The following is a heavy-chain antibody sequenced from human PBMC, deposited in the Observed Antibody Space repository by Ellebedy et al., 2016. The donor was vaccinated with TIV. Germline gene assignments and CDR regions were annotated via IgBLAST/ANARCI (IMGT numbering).Heavy chain of an antibody. CDR2: IYYSGST. Sequence: MPGGSLRLSCTVSGGSINSDAYYWVWIRQPPGKGLEWIGSIYYSGSTYYSPPLKSRLTMSVDTSKNQFSLNLSSVTAADTAVYDCANTPSSRFDTPNFWGQGALVTVSS. V-gene: IGHV4-39*01. CDR3: ANTPSSRFDTPNF. D-gene: IGHD6-13*01. J-gene: IGHJ4*02. CDR1: GGSINSDAYY.